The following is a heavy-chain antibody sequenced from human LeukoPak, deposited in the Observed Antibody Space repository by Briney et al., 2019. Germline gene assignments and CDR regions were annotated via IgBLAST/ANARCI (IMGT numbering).Heavy chain of an antibody. CDR1: GFTFSSYG. J-gene: IGHJ6*04. CDR3: AKAPLWFGEFGRPDV. V-gene: IGHV3-30*02. D-gene: IGHD3-10*01. CDR2: IRYDGSNK. Sequence: PGGSLRLSCAGSGFTFSSYGMHWVRQAPGKGLEWVAFIRYDGSNKYYADSVKGRFTISRDNSKNTLYLQMNSLRAEDTAVYYCAKAPLWFGEFGRPDVWGKGTTVTVSS.